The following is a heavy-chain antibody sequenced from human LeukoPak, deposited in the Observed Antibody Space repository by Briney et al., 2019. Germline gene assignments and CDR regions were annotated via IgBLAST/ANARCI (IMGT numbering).Heavy chain of an antibody. Sequence: SQTLSLTCTVSGGSISSDDYYWSWIRQPPGKGLEWIGYIYYSGSTYYAPSLKSRVTISVDTSKNQFSLRLSSVTAADTAVYYCARLNSGWYKTFDYWGQGTLVTVSS. CDR1: GGSISSDDYY. D-gene: IGHD6-19*01. CDR2: IYYSGST. V-gene: IGHV4-30-4*01. CDR3: ARLNSGWYKTFDY. J-gene: IGHJ4*02.